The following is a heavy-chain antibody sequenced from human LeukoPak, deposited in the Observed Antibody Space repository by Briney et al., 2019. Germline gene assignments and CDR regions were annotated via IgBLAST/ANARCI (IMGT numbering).Heavy chain of an antibody. CDR3: ARDSSGWYDAFDI. CDR1: GGSISTSNYY. V-gene: IGHV4-39*07. J-gene: IGHJ3*02. CDR2: IFYSGST. D-gene: IGHD6-19*01. Sequence: SETLSLTCTVSGGSISTSNYYWGWIRQPPGKGLEWIGNIFYSGSTYYSPSLKSRVTISLDTSRNQFSLKLTSVTAADTAVYYCARDSSGWYDAFDIWGQGTMVTVSS.